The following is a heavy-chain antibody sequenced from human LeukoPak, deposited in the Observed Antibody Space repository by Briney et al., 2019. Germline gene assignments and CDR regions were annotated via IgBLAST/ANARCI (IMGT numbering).Heavy chain of an antibody. Sequence: GGSLRLSCAASGFTFRTSAFSWVRQPPGRGLEWVSTVGNDSDTYYAPSVKGRFTISRDNSKNTVYLQMTGLRADDTDVYYCAKKTPGIRPFDSWGQGTLVTVSP. V-gene: IGHV3-23*01. J-gene: IGHJ4*02. D-gene: IGHD6-13*01. CDR1: GFTFRTSA. CDR3: AKKTPGIRPFDS. CDR2: VGNDSDT.